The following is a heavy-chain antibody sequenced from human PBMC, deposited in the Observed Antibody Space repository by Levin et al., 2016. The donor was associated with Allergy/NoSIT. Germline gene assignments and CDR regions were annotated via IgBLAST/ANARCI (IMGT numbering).Heavy chain of an antibody. CDR1: GFSVSDKY. Sequence: GESLKISCAASGFSVSDKYMNWVRQAPEKGLEWVSVMFRDGTTYYADSVKGRFIISRDTVKNTVHLQMTSLTVEDTAVYYCVKNEGRYGQPEIPGGRMDVWGLGTTVNVSS. V-gene: IGHV3-66*01. CDR3: VKNEGRYGQPEIPGGRMDV. D-gene: IGHD3-16*01. J-gene: IGHJ6*02. CDR2: MFRDGTT.